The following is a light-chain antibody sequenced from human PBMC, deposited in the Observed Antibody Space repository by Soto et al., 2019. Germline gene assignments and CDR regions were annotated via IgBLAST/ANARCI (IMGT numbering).Light chain of an antibody. Sequence: QSALTQPRSVSGSPGQSVTISCTGTSSDVGGSDYVSLYLLHPGKAPKLMIYDVSERPSGVPDRFSGSKSGNTASLTISGLQPEDEADYYCSSYAGIYTYVFGTGTKVTVL. CDR1: SSDVGGSDY. CDR2: DVS. J-gene: IGLJ1*01. CDR3: SSYAGIYTYV. V-gene: IGLV2-11*01.